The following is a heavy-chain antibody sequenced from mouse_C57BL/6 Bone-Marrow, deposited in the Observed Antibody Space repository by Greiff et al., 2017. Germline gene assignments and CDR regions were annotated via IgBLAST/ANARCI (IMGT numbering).Heavy chain of an antibody. CDR3: ARDDFFAY. Sequence: EVKLMESGGGLVQSGRSLRLSCATSGFTFSDFYMEWVRQAPGKGLEWIAASRNKANDYTTEYSASVKGRFIVSRDTSQSILYLQMNALRAEDTAIYYCARDDFFAYWGQGTLVTVSA. J-gene: IGHJ3*01. V-gene: IGHV7-1*01. CDR2: SRNKANDYTT. CDR1: GFTFSDFY.